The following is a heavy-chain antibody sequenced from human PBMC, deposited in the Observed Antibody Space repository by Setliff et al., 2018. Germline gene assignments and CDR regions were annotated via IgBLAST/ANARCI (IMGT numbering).Heavy chain of an antibody. Sequence: GGSLRLSCADSGFTLNTYDMAWVRQAPEKGLEWVSYISSSSSTIYYADSVKGRFTISRDNAKNSLYLQMSDLRAEDTAVYYCAKDFWSGYVSYLDPWGQGTLVTVSS. J-gene: IGHJ5*02. D-gene: IGHD3-3*01. CDR1: GFTLNTYD. CDR3: AKDFWSGYVSYLDP. CDR2: ISSSSSTI. V-gene: IGHV3-48*01.